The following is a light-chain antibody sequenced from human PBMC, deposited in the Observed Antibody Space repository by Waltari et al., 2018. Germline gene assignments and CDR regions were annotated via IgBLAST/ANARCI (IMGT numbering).Light chain of an antibody. Sequence: DMQMTQSPSTLSASVGDRVTITCRASQSVSAWLAWYQQKPGKVPNLLIYKASSLQSGVPSRFSGSGSGTEFTLTISSLQPDDFATYFCQQYNSYPWTFGQGTKVEI. CDR3: QQYNSYPWT. V-gene: IGKV1-5*03. CDR2: KAS. CDR1: QSVSAW. J-gene: IGKJ1*01.